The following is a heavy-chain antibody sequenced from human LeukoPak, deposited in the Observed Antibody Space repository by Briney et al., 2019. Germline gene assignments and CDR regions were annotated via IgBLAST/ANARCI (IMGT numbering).Heavy chain of an antibody. V-gene: IGHV4-59*08. CDR1: GGSISSYY. Sequence: SETLPLTCTVSGGSISSYYWSWIQQPPGKGLEWIGYIYYSGSTNYNPSLKSRVTISVDTSKNQFSLKLSSVTAADTAVYYCARGRCSSTSCYAGDYYYYGMDVWGQGTTVTVSS. D-gene: IGHD2-2*01. J-gene: IGHJ6*02. CDR2: IYYSGST. CDR3: ARGRCSSTSCYAGDYYYYGMDV.